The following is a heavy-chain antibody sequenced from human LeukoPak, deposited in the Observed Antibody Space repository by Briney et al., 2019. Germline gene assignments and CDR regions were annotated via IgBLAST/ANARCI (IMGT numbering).Heavy chain of an antibody. CDR1: GFTFSSYSM. J-gene: IGHJ3*02. CDR3: ASVYYYDSSGYHPNAFDI. Sequence: PGGSLRLSCAASGFTFSSYSMNWVRQPPGKGLEWIGEIYHSGSTNYNPSLKSRVTISVDKSKNQFSLKLSSVTAADTAVYYCASVYYYDSSGYHPNAFDIWGQGTMVTVSS. D-gene: IGHD3-22*01. V-gene: IGHV4-4*02. CDR2: IYHSGST.